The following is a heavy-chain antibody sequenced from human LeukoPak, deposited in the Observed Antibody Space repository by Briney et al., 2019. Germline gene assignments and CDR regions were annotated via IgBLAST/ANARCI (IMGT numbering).Heavy chain of an antibody. Sequence: ASVQVSCKASGYTFTGYYMHWVRQAPGQGVEWMGWINPNSGATNYAQKFQGRVTMTRDTSISTAYMELSRLRSDDTAVYYCAREHSGYYIPNMDVWGKGTTVTVSS. CDR3: AREHSGYYIPNMDV. CDR2: INPNSGAT. CDR1: GYTFTGYY. J-gene: IGHJ6*03. D-gene: IGHD2/OR15-2a*01. V-gene: IGHV1-2*02.